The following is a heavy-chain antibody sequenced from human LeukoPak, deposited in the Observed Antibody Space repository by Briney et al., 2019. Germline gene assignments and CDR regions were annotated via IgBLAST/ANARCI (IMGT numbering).Heavy chain of an antibody. Sequence: GGSLRLSCAASGFTFSSYAMHWVRQAPGKGLEWVAVISYDGSNKYYADSVKGRFTISRDNSKNTLYLQMNSLRAEDTAEYYCARDACSSTSCYVDYWGQGTLVTVSS. V-gene: IGHV3-30-3*01. CDR1: GFTFSSYA. CDR2: ISYDGSNK. D-gene: IGHD2-2*01. J-gene: IGHJ4*02. CDR3: ARDACSSTSCYVDY.